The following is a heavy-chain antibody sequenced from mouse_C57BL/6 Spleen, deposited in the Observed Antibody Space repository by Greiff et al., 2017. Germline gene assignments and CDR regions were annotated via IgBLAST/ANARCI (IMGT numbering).Heavy chain of an antibody. CDR1: GFTFSSYA. CDR3: TRPKGDGPDWYFDD. J-gene: IGHJ1*03. V-gene: IGHV5-9-1*02. CDR2: ISSGGDYI. D-gene: IGHD2-3*01. Sequence: EVQRLESGAGLVKPGGSLKLSCAASGFTFSSYAMSWVRQTPEQRLAWVAYISSGGDYIYYADTVKGRFTISRANARNTLYLQLSSLKTEDTAMYYCTRPKGDGPDWYFDDWGTGTTVTVAS.